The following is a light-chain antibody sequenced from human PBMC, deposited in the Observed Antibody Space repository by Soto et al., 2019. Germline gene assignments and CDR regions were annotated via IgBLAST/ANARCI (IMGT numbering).Light chain of an antibody. J-gene: IGLJ2*01. CDR2: VNT. Sequence: QSVLTQPPSVSGAPGQGVTISCTGGSSNIGADFDVHWYQQLPGTAPKLLIYVNTNRPSGVPDRFSGSKSGTSASLAITGLQAEDEADYYCQSYDSSLRAVVFGGGTKLTVL. V-gene: IGLV1-40*01. CDR1: SSNIGADFD. CDR3: QSYDSSLRAVV.